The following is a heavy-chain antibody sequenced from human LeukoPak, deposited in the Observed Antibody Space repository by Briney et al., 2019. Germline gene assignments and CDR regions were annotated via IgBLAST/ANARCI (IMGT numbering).Heavy chain of an antibody. CDR2: IWYDGSNK. V-gene: IGHV3-33*01. Sequence: GGSLRLSCAASGFTFSSYGMHWVRQAPGKGLEWAAVIWYDGSNKYYADSVKGRFTISRDNSKNTLYLQMNSLRAEDTAVYYCAREDIVVVPAAGYYYYYGMDVWGQGTTVTVSS. D-gene: IGHD2-2*01. CDR1: GFTFSSYG. CDR3: AREDIVVVPAAGYYYYYGMDV. J-gene: IGHJ6*02.